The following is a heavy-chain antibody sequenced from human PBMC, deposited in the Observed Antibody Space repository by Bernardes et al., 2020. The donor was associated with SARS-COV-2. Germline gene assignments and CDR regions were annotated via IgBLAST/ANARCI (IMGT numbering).Heavy chain of an antibody. V-gene: IGHV3-23*01. CDR2: ISGSGGST. D-gene: IGHD1-1*01. CDR3: AIRSVQLENGVVGD. J-gene: IGHJ4*02. Sequence: GGSLRLSCAASGFTFSSYAMSWVRQAPGKGLEWVSAISGSGGSTYYADSVKGRFTISRDNSKNTLYLQMNSLRAEDTAVYYCAIRSVQLENGVVGDWGQGTLVTVSS. CDR1: GFTFSSYA.